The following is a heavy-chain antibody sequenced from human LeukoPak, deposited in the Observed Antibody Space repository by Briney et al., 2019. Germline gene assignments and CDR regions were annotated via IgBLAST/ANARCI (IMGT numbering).Heavy chain of an antibody. J-gene: IGHJ3*02. D-gene: IGHD3-3*01. CDR2: ISSSSSYI. CDR3: ARDHRRDDFWSGYSHDAFDI. V-gene: IGHV3-21*01. CDR1: GFTFSSHS. Sequence: PGGSLRLSCAASGFTFSSHSMNWVRQAPGKGLEWVSSISSSSSYIYYADSVKGRFTISRDNAKNSLYLQMNSLRAEDTAVYYCARDHRRDDFWSGYSHDAFDIWGQGTMVTVSS.